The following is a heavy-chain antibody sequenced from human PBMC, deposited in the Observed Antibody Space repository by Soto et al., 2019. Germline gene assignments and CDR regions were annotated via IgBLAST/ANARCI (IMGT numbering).Heavy chain of an antibody. CDR2: TYYRSKWYN. V-gene: IGHV6-1*01. J-gene: IGHJ6*02. CDR1: VDSVSSNSAA. D-gene: IGHD4-17*01. Sequence: SQTLSLTSAISVDSVSSNSAAWNWIRQSPSRGLEWLGRTYYRSKWYNDYAVSVKSRITINLDTSKKQFSLQLNSVTPEDMAVYYCARKRSFYGVWVGMDVWGQGTTVTVSS. CDR3: ARKRSFYGVWVGMDV.